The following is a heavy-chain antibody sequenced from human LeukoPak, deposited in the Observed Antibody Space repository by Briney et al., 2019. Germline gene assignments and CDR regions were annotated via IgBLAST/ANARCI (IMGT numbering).Heavy chain of an antibody. Sequence: ASVKVSCKASGYTFTSHFMHWVRQAPGQGLEWMGIINPESGNTAYAHTFQGRFTMTRDTSTSTVYMELSSLRSEDTAMYYCAKDGNWNNVPGDYYYMDVWGKGTTVAVSS. CDR1: GYTFTSHF. CDR2: INPESGNT. V-gene: IGHV1-46*01. J-gene: IGHJ6*03. CDR3: AKDGNWNNVPGDYYYMDV. D-gene: IGHD1/OR15-1a*01.